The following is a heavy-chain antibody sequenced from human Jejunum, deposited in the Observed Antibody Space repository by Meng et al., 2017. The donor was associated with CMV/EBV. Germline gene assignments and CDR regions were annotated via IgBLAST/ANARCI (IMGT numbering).Heavy chain of an antibody. Sequence: CGVSGASISSGDSYWSWIRQPPGKGLEWIGYIYESGSTSYNPSLESRVTISVDTSKNQFSLKVMSVTAADTAVYYCAREGTNSYYFDYWGQGTLVTVSS. V-gene: IGHV4-30-4*01. CDR2: IYESGST. D-gene: IGHD1-14*01. CDR3: AREGTNSYYFDY. CDR1: GASISSGDSY. J-gene: IGHJ4*02.